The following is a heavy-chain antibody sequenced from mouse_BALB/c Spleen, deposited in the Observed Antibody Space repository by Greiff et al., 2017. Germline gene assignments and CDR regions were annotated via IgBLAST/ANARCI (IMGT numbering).Heavy chain of an antibody. CDR3: ARRESNYLCYIDY. Sequence: EVKLQESGGGLVKPGGSLKLSCAASGFAFSSYDMTWVRQTPEKRLEWVAYISSGGGSTYYPDTVRGRFTISRDNAKNTLYLQISSLKSEDTAMYYCARRESNYLCYIDYWGQGTTLTVSS. CDR1: GFAFSSYD. D-gene: IGHD2-5*01. J-gene: IGHJ2*01. V-gene: IGHV5-12-1*01. CDR2: ISSGGGST.